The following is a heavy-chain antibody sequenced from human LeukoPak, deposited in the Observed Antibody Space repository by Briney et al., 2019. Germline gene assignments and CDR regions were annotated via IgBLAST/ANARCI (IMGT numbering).Heavy chain of an antibody. V-gene: IGHV3-7*01. CDR1: GFTFSSYW. J-gene: IGHJ5*02. D-gene: IGHD3-3*01. Sequence: GGSLRLSCAASGFTFSSYWMSWVRQAPGKGLEWVANIKQDGSEKYYVDSVKGRFTISRVNAKNSLYLQMNSLRAEDTAVYYCARTRNPYYDFWSGYYSNWFDPWGQGTLVTVSS. CDR2: IKQDGSEK. CDR3: ARTRNPYYDFWSGYYSNWFDP.